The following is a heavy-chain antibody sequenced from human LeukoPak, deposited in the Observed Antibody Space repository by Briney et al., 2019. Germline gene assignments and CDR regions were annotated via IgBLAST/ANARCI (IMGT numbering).Heavy chain of an antibody. D-gene: IGHD1-1*01. J-gene: IGHJ4*02. CDR2: IYYSGST. CDR1: GGSISSYY. Sequence: SETLSLTCTVSGGSISSYYWSWIRQPPGKGLEWIGYIYYSGSTNYNPSLKSRVTISVDTSKNQFSLKLSSVTAADTAVYCCARLDWNQYFDYWGQGTLVTVSS. V-gene: IGHV4-59*08. CDR3: ARLDWNQYFDY.